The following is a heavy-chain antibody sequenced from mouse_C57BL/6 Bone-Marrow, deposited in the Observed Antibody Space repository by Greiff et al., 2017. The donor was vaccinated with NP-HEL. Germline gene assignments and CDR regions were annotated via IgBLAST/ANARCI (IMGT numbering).Heavy chain of an antibody. J-gene: IGHJ3*01. D-gene: IGHD1-1*01. CDR3: TSYYGSSLAWFAY. CDR1: GFTFSDYG. Sequence: EVKLVESGGGLVKPGGSLKLSCAASGFTFSDYGMHWVRQAPEKGLEWVAYISSGSSTIYYADTVKGRFTISRDNAKNTLFLQMTSLRSEDTAVYYCTSYYGSSLAWFAYWGQGTLVTVSA. CDR2: ISSGSSTI. V-gene: IGHV5-17*01.